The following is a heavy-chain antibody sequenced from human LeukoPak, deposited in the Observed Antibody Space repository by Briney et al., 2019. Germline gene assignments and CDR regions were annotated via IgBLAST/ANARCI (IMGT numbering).Heavy chain of an antibody. CDR1: GDSVSSSNYY. Sequence: SETLSLTCAVSGDSVSSSNYYWSWIRQPPGKGLEWIGYIYYGGNTNYNPSLQSRVTIPVDTSKSQFSLKLSSVTAADTAVYYCARLHLELNWFDPWGQGTLVTVSS. J-gene: IGHJ5*02. V-gene: IGHV4-61*01. CDR3: ARLHLELNWFDP. CDR2: IYYGGNT. D-gene: IGHD1-7*01.